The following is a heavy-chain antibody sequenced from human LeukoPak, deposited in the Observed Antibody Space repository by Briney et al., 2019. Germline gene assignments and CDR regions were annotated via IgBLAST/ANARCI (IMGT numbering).Heavy chain of an antibody. J-gene: IGHJ4*02. CDR2: INGRGDDT. CDR1: SGFA. V-gene: IGHV3-23*01. CDR3: AKGHRSSSSFFDS. Sequence: GGSLRLSCAAFSGFAMSCVRQAPGRGLEWVSAINGRGDDTYYPDSVKGRFTISRDNSNNTLYLQMNSLRAEDTAVYYCAKGHRSSSSFFDSWGQGILVTVSS. D-gene: IGHD6-19*01.